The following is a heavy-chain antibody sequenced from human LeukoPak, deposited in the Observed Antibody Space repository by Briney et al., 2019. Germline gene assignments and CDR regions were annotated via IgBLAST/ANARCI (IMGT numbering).Heavy chain of an antibody. CDR1: GYTFTSYG. Sequence: ASVKVSCKASGYTFTSYGISWVRQAPGQGLEWMGWVSAYNGNANYAQKLQGRGTMTTDTSTGTAYMELRSLRSDDTAVYYCASTRPSYCSGDNCYAWGAAFDVWGQGTVVTVSS. CDR3: ASTRPSYCSGDNCYAWGAAFDV. CDR2: VSAYNGNA. J-gene: IGHJ3*01. V-gene: IGHV1-18*01. D-gene: IGHD2-15*01.